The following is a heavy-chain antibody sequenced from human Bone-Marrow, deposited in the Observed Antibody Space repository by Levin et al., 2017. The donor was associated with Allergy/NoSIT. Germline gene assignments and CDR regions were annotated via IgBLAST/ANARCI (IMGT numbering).Heavy chain of an antibody. CDR2: INPNSGGT. D-gene: IGHD6-13*01. V-gene: IGHV1-2*02. CDR1: GYAFTGYF. Sequence: ASVKVSCKTSGYAFTGYFMHWVRQAPGQGLEWMGWINPNSGGTNYAQKFQGRVTMTRDTSISTAYMELSSLRSDDTAVYYCAREAPASRDDLDSWGQGTMVTVSS. J-gene: IGHJ3*02. CDR3: AREAPASRDDLDS.